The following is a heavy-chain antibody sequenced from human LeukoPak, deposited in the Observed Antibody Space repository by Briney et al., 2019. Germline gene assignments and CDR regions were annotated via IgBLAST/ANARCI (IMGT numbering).Heavy chain of an antibody. CDR3: AKDDGGATWGYYFDY. Sequence: GGSLSLSCAASGFTVSSYAMSWVRQPPGKGLEWVSLISGNGDSTYYADSVKGRFTISRDSSKNTLFLQMNSLRAEDTAVYYCAKDDGGATWGYYFDYWGQGTLVTVSS. J-gene: IGHJ4*02. V-gene: IGHV3-23*01. CDR2: ISGNGDST. CDR1: GFTVSSYA. D-gene: IGHD3-16*01.